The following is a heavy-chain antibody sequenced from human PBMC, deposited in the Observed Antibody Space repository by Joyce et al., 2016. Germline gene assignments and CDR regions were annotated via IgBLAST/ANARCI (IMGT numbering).Heavy chain of an antibody. J-gene: IGHJ5*02. CDR1: GGSFGEYY. Sequence: QVQLQQWGAGLLKPSETLSLTCAVYGGSFGEYYWSWIRQPPGKGLEWIGEIIHSGLTNYNPSLKSRVTMSIDTSKNQFSLKLSSVTAADTAVYYCARGYYSNYDDPWGQGTLVTVSS. V-gene: IGHV4-34*01. D-gene: IGHD4-11*01. CDR3: ARGYYSNYDDP. CDR2: IIHSGLT.